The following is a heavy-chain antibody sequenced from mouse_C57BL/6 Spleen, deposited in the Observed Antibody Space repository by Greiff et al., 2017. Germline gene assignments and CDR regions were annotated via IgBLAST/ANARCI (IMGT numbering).Heavy chain of an antibody. J-gene: IGHJ4*01. CDR3: ARGGYYGNYEDAMDY. CDR2: IHPNSGST. CDR1: GYTFTSYW. D-gene: IGHD2-1*01. V-gene: IGHV1-64*01. Sequence: QVQLQQPGAELVKPGASVKLSCKASGYTFTSYWMHWVKQRPGQGLEWIGMIHPNSGSTNYNEKFKSKATLTVDKSSSTAYMQLSSLTSVDSAVYYGARGGYYGNYEDAMDYWGQGTSVTVSS.